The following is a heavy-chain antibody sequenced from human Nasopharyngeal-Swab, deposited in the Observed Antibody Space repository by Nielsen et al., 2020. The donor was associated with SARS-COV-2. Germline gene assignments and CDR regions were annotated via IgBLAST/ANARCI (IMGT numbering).Heavy chain of an antibody. D-gene: IGHD4-17*01. V-gene: IGHV1-18*01. Sequence: ASVKVSCKASGYSLTSYGISWVRQAPGQGLEWMGWVSVYNGNTDYAQKLQGRVTMTTDTSTSTAYMELRSLRSDDTAVYYCARGDTTVTTWYAFDIWGQGTMVTVSS. CDR3: ARGDTTVTTWYAFDI. CDR1: GYSLTSYG. J-gene: IGHJ3*02. CDR2: VSVYNGNT.